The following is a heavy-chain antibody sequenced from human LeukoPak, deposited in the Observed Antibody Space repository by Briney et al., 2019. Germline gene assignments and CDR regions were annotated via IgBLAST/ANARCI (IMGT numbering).Heavy chain of an antibody. J-gene: IGHJ5*02. CDR3: ARDRGDDRFSWFDP. CDR2: INSDGSST. CDR1: GFTFDDYA. V-gene: IGHV3-74*01. D-gene: IGHD3-10*01. Sequence: GGSLRLSCAASGFTFDDYAMHWVRQAPGKGLVWVSRINSDGSSTTYADSVKGRFTISRDNAKNTLYLQMNSLRAEDTAVYYCARDRGDDRFSWFDPWGQGTLVTVSS.